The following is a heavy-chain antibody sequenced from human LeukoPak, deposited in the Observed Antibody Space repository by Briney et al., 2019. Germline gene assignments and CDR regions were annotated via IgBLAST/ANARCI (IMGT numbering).Heavy chain of an antibody. Sequence: PGGSLRLSCAASGFTFSSYWMSWVRQAPGRGLEWVANIKQDGSEKYYVDSVKGRFTISRDNSKNTLYLQMNSLRAEDTAVYYCAKEARYSSGWYFFFYFDYWGQGTLVTVSS. D-gene: IGHD6-19*01. CDR2: IKQDGSEK. CDR3: AKEARYSSGWYFFFYFDY. V-gene: IGHV3-7*01. J-gene: IGHJ4*02. CDR1: GFTFSSYW.